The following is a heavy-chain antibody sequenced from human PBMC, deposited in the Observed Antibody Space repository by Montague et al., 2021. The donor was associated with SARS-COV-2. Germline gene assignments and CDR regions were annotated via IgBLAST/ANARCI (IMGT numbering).Heavy chain of an antibody. D-gene: IGHD1-26*01. CDR3: ARDTRIVGATTRLDY. CDR1: GFTFSSYS. CDR2: ISSSSSTI. Sequence: SLRLSCAASGFTFSSYSMNWVRQAPGKGLEWVSYISSSSSTIYYADSVKGRFTISRDNAKNSLYLQMNSLRAEDTAVYYCARDTRIVGATTRLDYWGQGTLVTASS. V-gene: IGHV3-48*04. J-gene: IGHJ4*02.